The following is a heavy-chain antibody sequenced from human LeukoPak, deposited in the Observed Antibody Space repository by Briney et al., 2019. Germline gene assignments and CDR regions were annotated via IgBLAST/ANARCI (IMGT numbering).Heavy chain of an antibody. V-gene: IGHV4-34*01. D-gene: IGHD2-15*01. CDR3: ARGAWATRLGS. J-gene: IGHJ4*02. Sequence: NPSETLSLTCAVYGESLNSNYWSWVRQPPGEGLEWIGEIYESGTTEYNPSLKSRVTISMVPSKQQFSLSLSSVTAADTAVYYCARGAWATRLGSWGLGTPVIVSS. CDR1: GESLNSNY. CDR2: IYESGTT.